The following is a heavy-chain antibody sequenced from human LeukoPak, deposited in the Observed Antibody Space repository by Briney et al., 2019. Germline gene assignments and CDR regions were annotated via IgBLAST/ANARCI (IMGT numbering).Heavy chain of an antibody. Sequence: PGGSLRLSCAASGFTFTSYDMNWVRQAPGKGLEWVSYISSSGSTIYYADSVKGRFTISRDSAESSLYLQMNSLRAEDTAVYYCAREGYSGSYFDYWGQGTLVTVSS. V-gene: IGHV3-48*03. J-gene: IGHJ4*02. CDR1: GFTFTSYD. CDR3: AREGYSGSYFDY. D-gene: IGHD1-26*01. CDR2: ISSSGSTI.